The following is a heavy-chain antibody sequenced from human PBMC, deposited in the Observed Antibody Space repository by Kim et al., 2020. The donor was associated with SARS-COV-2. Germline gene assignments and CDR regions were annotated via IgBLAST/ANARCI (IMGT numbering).Heavy chain of an antibody. V-gene: IGHV1-18*01. Sequence: ASVKVSCKASGYTFTSYGISWVRQAPGQGLEWMGWISAYNGNTNYAQKLQGRVTMTTDTSTSTAYMELRSLRSDDTAVYYCAVALECSGGSCYSWELLPFDYWGEGTLVTVSS. CDR2: ISAYNGNT. J-gene: IGHJ4*02. D-gene: IGHD2-15*01. CDR1: GYTFTSYG. CDR3: AVALECSGGSCYSWELLPFDY.